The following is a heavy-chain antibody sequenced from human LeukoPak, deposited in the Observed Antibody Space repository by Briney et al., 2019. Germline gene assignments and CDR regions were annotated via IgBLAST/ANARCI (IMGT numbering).Heavy chain of an antibody. CDR1: GFTFSDFG. CDR3: ATQRGSYLWGTDFDY. J-gene: IGHJ4*02. D-gene: IGHD3-16*01. V-gene: IGHV3-30*03. Sequence: GGSLRLSCAASGFTFSDFGMHWVRQAPGRGLEWVAVISYDGKNKYYADSVKGRFTISRDNSRNTLYLQMNSLRAEDTAVYYCATQRGSYLWGTDFDYWGQGTLVTVSS. CDR2: ISYDGKNK.